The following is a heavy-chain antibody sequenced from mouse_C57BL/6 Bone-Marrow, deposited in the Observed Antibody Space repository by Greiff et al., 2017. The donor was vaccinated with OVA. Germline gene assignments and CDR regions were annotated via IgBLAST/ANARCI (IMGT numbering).Heavy chain of an antibody. J-gene: IGHJ4*01. Sequence: QVQLQQSGAELVRPGASVKLSCKASGYTFTDYYINWVKQRPGQGLEWIARIYPGSGNTYYNEKFKGKATLTAEKSSSTAYMQLSSLTSEDSAVYFCARPLPYYYGSRGGMDYWGQGTSVTVSS. CDR3: ARPLPYYYGSRGGMDY. CDR1: GYTFTDYY. V-gene: IGHV1-76*01. CDR2: IYPGSGNT. D-gene: IGHD1-1*01.